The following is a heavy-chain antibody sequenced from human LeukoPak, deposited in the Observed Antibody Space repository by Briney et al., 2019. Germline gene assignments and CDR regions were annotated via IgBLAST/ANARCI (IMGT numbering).Heavy chain of an antibody. V-gene: IGHV4-39*07. Sequence: PSETLSLTCTVSGGSISTYYWGWIRQPPGKGLEWIGSIYYSGSTYYNPSLKSRVTISVDTSKNQFSLKLSSVTAADTAVYYCARASSWYWFDPWGQGTLVTVSS. CDR1: GGSISTYY. D-gene: IGHD6-13*01. CDR3: ARASSWYWFDP. CDR2: IYYSGST. J-gene: IGHJ5*02.